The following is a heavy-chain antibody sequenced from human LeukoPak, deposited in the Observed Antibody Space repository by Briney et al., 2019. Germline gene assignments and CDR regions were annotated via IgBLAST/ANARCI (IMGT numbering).Heavy chain of an antibody. J-gene: IGHJ4*02. V-gene: IGHV1-18*01. CDR1: GYTFTNYG. CDR3: ARVATAYYYDSSGYYPFFY. D-gene: IGHD3-22*01. CDR2: ISDYNGNT. Sequence: ASVTVSFKSSGYTFTNYGISWVRQAPGQGLEWMGWISDYNGNTNYAQKRQGRVTMTTDTSTSTAYMELRSLRSDDTAVYYCARVATAYYYDSSGYYPFFYWGQGTLVTVSS.